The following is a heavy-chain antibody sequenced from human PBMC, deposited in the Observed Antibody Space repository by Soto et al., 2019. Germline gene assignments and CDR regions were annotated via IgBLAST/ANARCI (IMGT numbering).Heavy chain of an antibody. CDR3: ASTAVTGFYYYYMDV. V-gene: IGHV1-3*01. J-gene: IGHJ6*03. CDR2: INAGSGNS. CDR1: GYSFASHA. D-gene: IGHD1-20*01. Sequence: QVPLVQSGAEVKRPGASVKVSCEASGYSFASHAIHWVRQAPGQRLEWMGWINAGSGNSKYSQNFQGRVTITRDTSASTAYMELSSLRSEDTAIYYCASTAVTGFYYYYMDVWGKGTTVGVSS.